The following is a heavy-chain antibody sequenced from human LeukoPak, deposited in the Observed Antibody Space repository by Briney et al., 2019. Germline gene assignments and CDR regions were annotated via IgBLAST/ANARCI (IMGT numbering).Heavy chain of an antibody. CDR2: IYHSGST. CDR3: ARAVEMATIWTFDS. CDR1: GYSISSGYY. Sequence: SETLSLTCTVSGYSISSGYYWGWIRQPPGKGLEWIGSIYHSGSTYYNPSLKSRVTISVDTSKNQFSLKLSSVTAADTAVYYCARAVEMATIWTFDSWGQGTLVTVSS. V-gene: IGHV4-38-2*02. J-gene: IGHJ4*02. D-gene: IGHD5-24*01.